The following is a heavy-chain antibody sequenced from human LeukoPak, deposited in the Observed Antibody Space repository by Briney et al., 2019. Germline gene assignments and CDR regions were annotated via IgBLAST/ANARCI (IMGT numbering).Heavy chain of an antibody. V-gene: IGHV3-21*04. CDR3: ASVLRYDKGAYYMDV. CDR1: GFTFTSYN. D-gene: IGHD3-9*01. CDR2: ITSSSSYI. J-gene: IGHJ6*03. Sequence: GGSLRLSCAASGFTFTSYNMNWVRQAPGKGLEWVSSITSSSSYIYYADSVKGRFTISRDNAKNSLYLQMDSLRAEDTAVYYCASVLRYDKGAYYMDVWGKGTTVTISS.